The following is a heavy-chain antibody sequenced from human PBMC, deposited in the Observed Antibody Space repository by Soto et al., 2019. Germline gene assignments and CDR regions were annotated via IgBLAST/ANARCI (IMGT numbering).Heavy chain of an antibody. V-gene: IGHV3-11*04. CDR2: ISSGGSTI. CDR3: ARDPGDRNGMSV. J-gene: IGHJ6*02. D-gene: IGHD1-26*01. CDR1: GFTFSDYA. Sequence: GGSLRLSCAASGFTFSDYAMNWIRQAPGKGLEWVSYISSGGSTIYYADSVKGRFTISRDNSKNMLYLQMNSLRVEETAVYYCARDPGDRNGMSVWGQGTTVTVSS.